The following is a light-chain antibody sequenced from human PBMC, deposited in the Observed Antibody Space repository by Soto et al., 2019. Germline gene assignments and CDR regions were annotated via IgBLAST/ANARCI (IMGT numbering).Light chain of an antibody. V-gene: IGKV3-15*01. CDR2: GAS. Sequence: EIVMTQSPATLSVSPGERATLSCRASQSVSTSLAWYQQKPGQAPRLLISGASTRATGVPARFSGSGSETEFTLTISSLKSEDFAVYYCQQYNNWWKFGQGTKVEIK. CDR1: QSVSTS. CDR3: QQYNNWWK. J-gene: IGKJ1*01.